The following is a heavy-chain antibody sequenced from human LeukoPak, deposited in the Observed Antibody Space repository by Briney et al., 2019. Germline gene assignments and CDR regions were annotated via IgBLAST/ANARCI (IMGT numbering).Heavy chain of an antibody. V-gene: IGHV3-48*03. CDR1: GFTFSSYE. J-gene: IGHJ4*02. Sequence: PGGSLRLSCAASGFTFSSYEMNWVRQAPGKGLEWVSYISSSGSTIYYADSVKGRFTISRDNAKNSLYLQMNSLRAEDTAVYYCARVYNGSGTTDYWGQGILVTVSS. CDR2: ISSSGSTI. D-gene: IGHD3-10*01. CDR3: ARVYNGSGTTDY.